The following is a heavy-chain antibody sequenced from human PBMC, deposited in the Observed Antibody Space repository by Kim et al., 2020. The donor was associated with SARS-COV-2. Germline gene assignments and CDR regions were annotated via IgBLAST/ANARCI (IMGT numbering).Heavy chain of an antibody. CDR3: ARHSHYDSRQGFDL. V-gene: IGHV4-59*01. D-gene: IGHD3-22*01. CDR2: IFYSGST. J-gene: IGHJ4*02. Sequence: SETLYLTCTVSGGSISSYYWSWIRQPPGNGLEWFGYIFYSGSTNYNPSLKSRVTLSVDTSENQFSLKLSSVTAADTAVYYCARHSHYDSRQGFDLCGQG. CDR1: GGSISSYY.